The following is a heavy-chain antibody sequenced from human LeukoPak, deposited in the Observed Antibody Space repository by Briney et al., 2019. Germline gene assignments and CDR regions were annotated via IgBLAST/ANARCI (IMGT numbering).Heavy chain of an antibody. V-gene: IGHV3-9*01. J-gene: IGHJ4*02. CDR2: ISWNSGSI. Sequence: GGSLRLSCAASGFTFDDYAMHWVRQAPGKGLEWVSGISWNSGSIGHADSVKGRFTISRDNAKNSLYLQMNSLRAEDTALYYCAKDSGRSISSKDYWGQGTLVTVSS. D-gene: IGHD3-9*01. CDR1: GFTFDDYA. CDR3: AKDSGRSISSKDY.